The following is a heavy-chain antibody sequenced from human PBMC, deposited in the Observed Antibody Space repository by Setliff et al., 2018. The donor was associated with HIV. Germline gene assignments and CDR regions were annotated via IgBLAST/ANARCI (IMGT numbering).Heavy chain of an antibody. D-gene: IGHD2-21*01. CDR3: TRAQIAAPRPFDY. J-gene: IGHJ4*02. CDR2: VNHKGVA. CDR1: GGAFSGYY. V-gene: IGHV4-34*01. Sequence: PSETLSLTCAVYGGAFSGYYWTWIRQSPGRGLEWIGKVNHKGVANYSPSPMRRATISAVTSKNQFSLRLSSVTAADTALYFCTRAQIAAPRPFDYWGQGTLVTVSS.